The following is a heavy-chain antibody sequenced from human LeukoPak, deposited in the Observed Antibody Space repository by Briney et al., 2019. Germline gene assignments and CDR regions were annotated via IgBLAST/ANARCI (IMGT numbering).Heavy chain of an antibody. J-gene: IGHJ3*02. CDR3: ARDQAYYDSSGYPGAAFDI. CDR2: INPHNGAT. D-gene: IGHD3-22*01. V-gene: IGHV1-2*02. Sequence: ASVKVSCKASGYTFIYHYIQWARQAPGQGLEWMGWINPHNGATRYSQKFQGRVTMTRDSSINTVYMNLNSLRSDDTAVYYCARDQAYYDSSGYPGAAFDIWGQGTMVTVSS. CDR1: GYTFIYHY.